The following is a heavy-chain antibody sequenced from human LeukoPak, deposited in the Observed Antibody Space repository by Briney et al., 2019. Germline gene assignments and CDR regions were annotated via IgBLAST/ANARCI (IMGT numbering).Heavy chain of an antibody. Sequence: GGSLRLSCAASGFTFGDTWMNWVRQVPGQGLEWVANIKQDGSEKFYVASVKGRFTTSRDNGKSSLYLQMNSLRAEDTALYYCATSYDMGWLIGYWGQGTLVTVS. CDR2: IKQDGSEK. J-gene: IGHJ4*02. CDR3: ATSYDMGWLIGY. CDR1: GFTFGDTW. D-gene: IGHD3/OR15-3a*01. V-gene: IGHV3-7*03.